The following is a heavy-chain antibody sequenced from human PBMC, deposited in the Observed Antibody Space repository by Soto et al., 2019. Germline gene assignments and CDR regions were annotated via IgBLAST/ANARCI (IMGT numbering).Heavy chain of an antibody. CDR1: GGTFSSYA. CDR2: IIPIFGTA. D-gene: IGHD6-19*01. V-gene: IGHV1-69*01. Sequence: QVQLVQSGAEVKKPGSSVKVSCKASGGTFSSYAISWVRQAPGQGLEWMGGIIPIFGTANYAQKFQGRVTITAEESTSTAYMELSRLRSEDTAVYYWAEGPGSGIPSSGWYGYWGQGTLVTVSS. J-gene: IGHJ4*02. CDR3: AEGPGSGIPSSGWYGY.